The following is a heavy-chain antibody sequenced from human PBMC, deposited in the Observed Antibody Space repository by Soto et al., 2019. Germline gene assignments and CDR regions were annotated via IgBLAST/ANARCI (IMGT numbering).Heavy chain of an antibody. J-gene: IGHJ3*02. CDR3: ARGEVRGPFDI. D-gene: IGHD3-10*01. CDR2: IHNSGST. V-gene: IGHV4-30-4*01. Sequence: QPQLQESGPGLVKPSQTLSLTCTVSGGSMNSHDYYWSWIRQPPGKGLEWIGYIHNSGSTYYNPSLKSRITISSDMSKNQFSLRLNSVTAADTALYFCARGEVRGPFDIWGQGTKVTVSS. CDR1: GGSMNSHDYY.